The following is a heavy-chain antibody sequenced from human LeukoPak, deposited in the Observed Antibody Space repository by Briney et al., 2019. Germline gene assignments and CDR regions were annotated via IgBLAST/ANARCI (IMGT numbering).Heavy chain of an antibody. CDR3: ARDILTLYGMDV. V-gene: IGHV3-74*01. CDR2: LNSDGSST. Sequence: GGSLRLSCAASGFTFSSYWMHWVRQAPGKGLVWVSRLNSDGSSTSYADSVKGRFTISRDNAKNSLYLQMNSLRAEDTAVYYCARDILTLYGMDVWGQGTTVTVSS. J-gene: IGHJ6*02. CDR1: GFTFSSYW.